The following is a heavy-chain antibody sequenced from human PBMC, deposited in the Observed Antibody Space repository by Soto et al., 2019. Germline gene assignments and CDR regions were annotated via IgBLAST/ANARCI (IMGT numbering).Heavy chain of an antibody. Sequence: PGGSLGLSRAASGFSFCSYGVPWVRQAPGKGLVWVSRINSDGSSTSYADSVKGRFTISRDNAKNTLYLQMNSLRAEDTAVYYCARGGEWNLERPVEYYMDVWGKGTTVTVSS. CDR1: GFSFCSYG. D-gene: IGHD1-1*01. J-gene: IGHJ6*03. CDR3: ARGGEWNLERPVEYYMDV. CDR2: INSDGSST. V-gene: IGHV3-74*01.